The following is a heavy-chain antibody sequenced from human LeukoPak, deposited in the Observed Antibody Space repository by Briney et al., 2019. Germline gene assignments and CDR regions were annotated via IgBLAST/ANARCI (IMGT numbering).Heavy chain of an antibody. CDR1: GFTFSSFE. Sequence: GGSLRLSCAASGFTFSSFEMNWVRQTPGKGLEWVSYISSSGSTIYYADSVKGRFTISRDNAKNSLYLQMSSLRAEDTAVYYCARDRSYGSFNYWGQGTLVTVSS. V-gene: IGHV3-48*03. J-gene: IGHJ4*02. CDR2: ISSSGSTI. CDR3: ARDRSYGSFNY. D-gene: IGHD5-18*01.